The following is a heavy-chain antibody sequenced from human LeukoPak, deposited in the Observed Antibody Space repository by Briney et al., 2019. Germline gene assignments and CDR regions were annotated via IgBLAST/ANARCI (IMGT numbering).Heavy chain of an antibody. J-gene: IGHJ4*02. D-gene: IGHD3-3*01. CDR3: ARVGGRFLEWLLVN. CDR2: IHHSGST. V-gene: IGHV4-38-2*01. Sequence: SETLSLTCAVSGYSISSGYYWGWIRQPPGKGLEWIGSIHHSGSTYYNPSLKSRVTISVDTSKNQFSLKLSSVTAADTAVYYCARVGGRFLEWLLVNWGQGTLVTVSS. CDR1: GYSISSGYY.